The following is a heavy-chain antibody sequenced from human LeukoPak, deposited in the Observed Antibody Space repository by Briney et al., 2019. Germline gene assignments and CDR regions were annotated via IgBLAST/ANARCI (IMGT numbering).Heavy chain of an antibody. CDR1: GFTFADYA. CDR2: ISWNSGSI. Sequence: PGRSLRLSCAASGFTFADYAMHWVRQAPGKGLEWVSGISWNSGSIGYADSVKGRLTISRDNAKNSLYLQMNSLRAEDTALYYCAKEEDYYGMDVWGQGTTVTVSS. CDR3: AKEEDYYGMDV. V-gene: IGHV3-9*01. J-gene: IGHJ6*02.